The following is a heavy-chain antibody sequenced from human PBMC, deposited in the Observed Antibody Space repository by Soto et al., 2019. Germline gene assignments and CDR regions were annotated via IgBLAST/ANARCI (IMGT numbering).Heavy chain of an antibody. CDR2: IYPGDSQT. Sequence: XESLKVSRTWSGYRFTDHSIGLVLQVPGKGLEWMGIIYPGDSQTIYSPSFQGQVTISVDKSINTAYVQWSVLKASDAAIYYCARRFLGADRSSPYYLDYCGQGTLVTVSS. J-gene: IGHJ4*02. CDR1: GYRFTDHS. V-gene: IGHV5-51*01. CDR3: ARRFLGADRSSPYYLDY. D-gene: IGHD1-26*01.